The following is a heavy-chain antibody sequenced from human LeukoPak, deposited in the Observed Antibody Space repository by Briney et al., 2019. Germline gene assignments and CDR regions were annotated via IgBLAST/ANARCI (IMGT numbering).Heavy chain of an antibody. J-gene: IGHJ4*02. V-gene: IGHV3-33*01. CDR3: VRDPYEAY. D-gene: IGHD5-12*01. Sequence: SLRLSCAASGFTFSSYGMHWVRQAPGKGLEWVAVIWYDGSNKNYGDSVKGRFTISRDNSKNTVYLQMDSLRPEDTAVYYCVRDPYEAYWGQGTPVTVSS. CDR2: IWYDGSNK. CDR1: GFTFSSYG.